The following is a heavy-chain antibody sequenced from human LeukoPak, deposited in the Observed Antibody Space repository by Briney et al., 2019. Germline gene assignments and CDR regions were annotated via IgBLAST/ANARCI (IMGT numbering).Heavy chain of an antibody. D-gene: IGHD3-16*01. CDR1: GFTFWNYG. CDR2: ISYDGRNQ. J-gene: IGHJ6*02. CDR3: AKDRRMMSAYYGMDV. Sequence: GGSLRLSCEASGFTFWNYGVHWVRQAPGKGLEWVAVISYDGRNQQYADSVKGRFTMSRDNSRNTVYLQLNSLRTEDTAVYYCAKDRRMMSAYYGMDVWGQGTTVIVSS. V-gene: IGHV3-30*18.